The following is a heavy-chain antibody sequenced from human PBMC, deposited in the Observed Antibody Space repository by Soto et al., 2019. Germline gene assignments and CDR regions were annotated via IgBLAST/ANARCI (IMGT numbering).Heavy chain of an antibody. CDR3: AREGGYDSPHGC. Sequence: SETLSLTCTVSGGFISNGDYHWGCIRQPPGKGLEWIGYTYPSGSTYYNASLRSRVTISIDASKNQFSLKLNSVTAADTAVYYCAREGGYDSPHGCWGQGTLVTVSS. J-gene: IGHJ4*02. CDR1: GGFISNGDYH. CDR2: TYPSGST. V-gene: IGHV4-30-4*01. D-gene: IGHD5-12*01.